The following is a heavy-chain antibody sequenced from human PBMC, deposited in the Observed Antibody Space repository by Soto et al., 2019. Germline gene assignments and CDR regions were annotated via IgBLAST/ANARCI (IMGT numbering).Heavy chain of an antibody. CDR2: ISSSSSYI. CDR1: GFTFSSYS. J-gene: IGHJ4*02. D-gene: IGHD3-9*01. CDR3: ARDHRADRVLRYFDWSCYFDY. Sequence: GGSLRLSCAASGFTFSSYSMNWVRQAPGKGLEWVSSISSSSSYIYYADSVKGRFTISRDNAKNSLYLQMNSLRAEDTAVYYCARDHRADRVLRYFDWSCYFDYWGQGTLVTVSS. V-gene: IGHV3-21*01.